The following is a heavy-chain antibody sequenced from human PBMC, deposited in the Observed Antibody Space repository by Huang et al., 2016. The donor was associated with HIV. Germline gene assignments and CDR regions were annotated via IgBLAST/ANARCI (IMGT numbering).Heavy chain of an antibody. Sequence: VQLVESGGGVVQPGRSLRLACAASGFSFSTYGLHWVRQAPGKGLEWGAVISYDGSNKYYAHSVKGRFTISRDTSENKVYLQMNSLRHEDTAVYYCVKDGADEEWDIDYWGQGTLVTVSS. CDR1: GFSFSTYG. V-gene: IGHV3-30*18. J-gene: IGHJ4*02. CDR3: VKDGADEEWDIDY. D-gene: IGHD1-26*01. CDR2: ISYDGSNK.